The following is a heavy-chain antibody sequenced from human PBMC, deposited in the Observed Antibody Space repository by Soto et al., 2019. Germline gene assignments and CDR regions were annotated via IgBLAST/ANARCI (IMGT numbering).Heavy chain of an antibody. CDR3: ARDRMATPPRDSGMDV. CDR1: GFTFSSYG. J-gene: IGHJ6*02. V-gene: IGHV3-33*01. D-gene: IGHD5-12*01. CDR2: IWYDGSNK. Sequence: QVQLVESGGGVVQPGRSLRLSCAASGFTFSSYGRHWVRQAPGKGLEWVAVIWYDGSNKYYADSVKGRFTISRDNSKNTLYLQMNSLRAEDTAVYYCARDRMATPPRDSGMDVWGPGTTVTVSS.